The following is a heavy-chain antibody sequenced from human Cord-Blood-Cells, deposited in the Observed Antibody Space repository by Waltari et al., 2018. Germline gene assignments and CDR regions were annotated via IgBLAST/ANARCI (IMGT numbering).Heavy chain of an antibody. CDR2: INPNSGGT. D-gene: IGHD1-26*01. CDR3: ARDSGSYFTSFDY. Sequence: QVQLVQSGAEVKKPGASVKVSCKASGYTFTGYYMHWVRQVPGQGLEWIGWINPNSGGTNYAQKFQGRVTMTRDTSISTVYMELSRLRSDDTAVYYCARDSGSYFTSFDYWGQGTLVTVSS. CDR1: GYTFTGYY. V-gene: IGHV1-2*02. J-gene: IGHJ4*02.